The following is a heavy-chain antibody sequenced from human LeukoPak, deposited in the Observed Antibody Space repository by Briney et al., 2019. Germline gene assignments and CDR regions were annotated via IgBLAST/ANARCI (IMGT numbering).Heavy chain of an antibody. V-gene: IGHV3-7*01. J-gene: IGHJ4*02. CDR1: GFAFSDFW. Sequence: PGGFLRLSCAASGFAFSDFWMSWVRQAPGKGLEWVANIRRDGNARNYVPSVRGRFTISRDNAKNSLYLQMNSLTVEDTAVYYCATSHDSAGNDWGQGTLSPSPQ. CDR3: ATSHDSAGND. CDR2: IRRDGNAR. D-gene: IGHD2-15*01.